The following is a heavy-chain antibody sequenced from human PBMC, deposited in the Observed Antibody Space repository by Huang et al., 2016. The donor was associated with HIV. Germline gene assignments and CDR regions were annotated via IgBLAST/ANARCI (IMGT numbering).Heavy chain of an antibody. CDR2: IHPGDSDP. V-gene: IGHV5-51*01. CDR1: ENNFNTYW. D-gene: IGHD1-26*01. CDR3: ARWMSSGSYYYFDF. Sequence: ELQLVQSGAEVKKPGESLKISCKGSENNFNTYWIGWGRQMPGKGLEWMGSIHPGDSDPRYSPSFRGQVTFSSDKSINTAYLQWTYLKASDTAMYYCARWMSSGSYYYFDFWGQGTLVTVSS. J-gene: IGHJ4*02.